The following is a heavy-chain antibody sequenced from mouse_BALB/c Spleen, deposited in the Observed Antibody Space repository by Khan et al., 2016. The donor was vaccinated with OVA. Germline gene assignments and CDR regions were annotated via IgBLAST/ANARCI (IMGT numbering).Heavy chain of an antibody. CDR1: GFTFSTYG. J-gene: IGHJ3*01. Sequence: EVELVESGGDLMKPGGSLKLSCAASGFTFSTYGMSWVRQTPDKRLEWVATINSDGYYTYYPDSVQGRFTISRNNAKNTLYLQMSSLKSEDTAMYYCANHLPGSFAYCCPGTLFTVSA. CDR2: INSDGYYT. V-gene: IGHV5-6*01. CDR3: ANHLPGSFAY.